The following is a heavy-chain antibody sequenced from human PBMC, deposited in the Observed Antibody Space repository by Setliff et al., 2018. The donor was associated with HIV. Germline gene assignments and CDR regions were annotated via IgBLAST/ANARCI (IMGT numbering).Heavy chain of an antibody. Sequence: PGESLKISCMGSGYSFTTYWITWVRQMPGKGLEWMGRTDPSDSYTDYSQSFHGHVTLSVDRSINTAYLQWSSLMASDTAMYYCARVGPGHRDGKVYDTFDIWGQGTLVTVSS. V-gene: IGHV5-10-1*01. CDR3: ARVGPGHRDGKVYDTFDI. J-gene: IGHJ3*02. D-gene: IGHD1-20*01. CDR2: TDPSDSYT. CDR1: GYSFTTYW.